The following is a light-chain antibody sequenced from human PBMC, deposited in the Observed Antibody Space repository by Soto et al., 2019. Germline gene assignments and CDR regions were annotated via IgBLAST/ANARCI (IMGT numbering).Light chain of an antibody. CDR1: QSVNTN. CDR3: QQYGSSPRT. CDR2: GAS. V-gene: IGKV3D-15*01. Sequence: VVMTQSPPTLSVSPGAPAPLSCRASQSVNTNLAWYQQRPGRVPRLLIYGASTRFTGIPDRFSGSGSGTEFTLTISSLQSEDLAVYYCQQYGSSPRTFGQGTKVDIK. J-gene: IGKJ1*01.